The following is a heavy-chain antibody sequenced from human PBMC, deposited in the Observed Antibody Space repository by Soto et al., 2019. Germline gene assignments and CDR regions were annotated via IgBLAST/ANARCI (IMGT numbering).Heavy chain of an antibody. V-gene: IGHV3-74*01. J-gene: IGHJ6*03. Sequence: GGSLRLSCAASGFTFSSYWMHWVRQAPGKGLVWVSRINSDGSSTSYADSVKGRFTISRDNAKNTLYLQMNSLRAEDTAVYYCARVSTALVPAAIYYYYYYMDVWGKGTTVTVSS. CDR1: GFTFSSYW. CDR2: INSDGSST. D-gene: IGHD2-2*02. CDR3: ARVSTALVPAAIYYYYYYMDV.